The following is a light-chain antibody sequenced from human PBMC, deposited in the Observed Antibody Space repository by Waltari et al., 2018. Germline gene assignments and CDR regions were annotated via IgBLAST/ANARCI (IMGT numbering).Light chain of an antibody. CDR2: LGS. CDR1: PSLLLSNGYNY. J-gene: IGKJ1*01. V-gene: IGKV2-28*01. CDR3: MQALQTPRT. Sequence: DIVMTQSPLSLPVTPGEPASSSCRSSPSLLLSNGYNYLDWYLQKPWQSPQLLILLGSNRASGVHDRFSGSGSGTDFTLKISRMEAEDVGVYYCMQALQTPRTFGQGTKVEI.